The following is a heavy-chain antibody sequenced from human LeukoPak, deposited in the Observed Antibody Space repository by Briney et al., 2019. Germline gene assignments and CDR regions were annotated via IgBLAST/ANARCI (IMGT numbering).Heavy chain of an antibody. V-gene: IGHV4-34*01. Sequence: SETLSLTCAVYGGSFSGYYWSWIRQPPGKGLEWIGEINHSGSTNYNPSLKSRVTISVDTSKNQFSLKLSSATAADTAVYYCARDQGGYDYHFDYWGQGTLVTVSS. CDR3: ARDQGGYDYHFDY. D-gene: IGHD5-12*01. J-gene: IGHJ4*02. CDR2: INHSGST. CDR1: GGSFSGYY.